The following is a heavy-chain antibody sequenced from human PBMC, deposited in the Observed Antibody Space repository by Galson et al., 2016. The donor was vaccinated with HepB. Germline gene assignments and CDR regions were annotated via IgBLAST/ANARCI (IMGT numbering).Heavy chain of an antibody. V-gene: IGHV2-70*13. CDR3: ARIYYILGPTYYYGIDV. Sequence: PALVKPPQTLTLTCTFSGFSLTTRGMCVTWIRQPPGKALEWLALIDWDDDKHFNTALKTRLTISKDTSKNKVVLKMNNMDPVDTATYYCARIYYILGPTYYYGIDVWGQGTTVIVSS. J-gene: IGHJ6*02. CDR1: GFSLTTRGMC. CDR2: IDWDDDK. D-gene: IGHD2-21*01.